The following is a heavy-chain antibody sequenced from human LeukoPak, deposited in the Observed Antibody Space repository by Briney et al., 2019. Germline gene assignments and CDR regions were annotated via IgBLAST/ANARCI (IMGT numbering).Heavy chain of an antibody. CDR1: GYTFTSYG. D-gene: IGHD1-26*01. V-gene: IGHV1-18*01. CDR2: TSAYNGNT. Sequence: VASVKVSCKASGYTFTSYGISWVRQAPGQGLEWMGWTSAYNGNTNYAQKLQGRVTMTTDTSTSTAYMELRSLRSDDTAVYYCARSPVWWELPTALDYWGQGTLVTVSS. CDR3: ARSPVWWELPTALDY. J-gene: IGHJ4*02.